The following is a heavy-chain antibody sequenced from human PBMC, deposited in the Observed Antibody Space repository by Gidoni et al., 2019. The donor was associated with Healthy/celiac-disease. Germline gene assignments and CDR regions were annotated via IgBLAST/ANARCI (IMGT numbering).Heavy chain of an antibody. D-gene: IGHD6-13*01. CDR2: ISYDGSNK. V-gene: IGHV3-30*01. J-gene: IGHJ3*02. CDR1: GFTFSSYA. CDR3: ARDTAAAGYDAFDI. Sequence: QVQLVESGGGVVQPGRSLRLSCAASGFTFSSYAMHWVRQAPGKGLGLVAVISYDGSNKYYADSVKGRFTISRDNSKNTLYLQMNSLRAEDTAVYYCARDTAAAGYDAFDIWGQGTMVTVSS.